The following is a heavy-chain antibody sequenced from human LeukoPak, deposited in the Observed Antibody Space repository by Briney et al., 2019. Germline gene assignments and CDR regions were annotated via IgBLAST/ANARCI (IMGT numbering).Heavy chain of an antibody. D-gene: IGHD5-24*01. Sequence: GGSLRLSCAASGFTFSSYGMHWVRQAPGKGLEWVAVIWYDGSNKYYAVSVKGRFTISRDNSKNTLYLQMNSLRAEDTAVYYCAKDPVEMATTYNWFDPWGQGTLVTVSS. J-gene: IGHJ5*02. V-gene: IGHV3-33*06. CDR2: IWYDGSNK. CDR1: GFTFSSYG. CDR3: AKDPVEMATTYNWFDP.